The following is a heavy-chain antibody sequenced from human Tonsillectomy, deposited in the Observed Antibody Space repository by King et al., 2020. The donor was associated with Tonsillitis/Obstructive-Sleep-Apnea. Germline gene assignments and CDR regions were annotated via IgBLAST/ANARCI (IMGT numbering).Heavy chain of an antibody. CDR3: ARLGMAGGGRSFDY. V-gene: IGHV4-39*01. D-gene: IGHD6-13*01. CDR2: IYYSGNT. J-gene: IGHJ4*02. CDR1: GGSISSSSYY. Sequence: QLQESGPGLVKPSETLSLTCTVSGGSISSSSYYWGWIRQPPGKGLEWIGSIYYSGNTYYNPSLKSRVTISVDTSKNQFSLKLSSVTAADTAVYYCARLGMAGGGRSFDYWGQGTLVTVSS.